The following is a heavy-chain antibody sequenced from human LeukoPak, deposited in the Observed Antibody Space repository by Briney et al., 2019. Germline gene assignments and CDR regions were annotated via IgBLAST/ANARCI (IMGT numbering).Heavy chain of an antibody. CDR1: GGSISSGGYY. CDR2: IYYSGST. J-gene: IGHJ4*02. Sequence: PSETLSLTCTVSGGSISSGGYYWSWIRQHPGKGLEWIGYIYYSGSTYYNPSLKSRVTISVDTSKNQFSLKLSSVTAADTAVYYCARVSSSWAASDYWGQGTLVTVSS. CDR3: ARVSSSWAASDY. D-gene: IGHD6-13*01. V-gene: IGHV4-31*03.